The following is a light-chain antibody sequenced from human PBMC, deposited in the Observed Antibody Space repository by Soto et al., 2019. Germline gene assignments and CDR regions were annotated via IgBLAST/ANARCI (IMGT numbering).Light chain of an antibody. J-gene: IGLJ2*01. CDR1: SSDVGGYNY. CDR2: EVI. CDR3: SSYTSSSTVV. Sequence: QSALTQPASVSGSPGQSITISCTGTSSDVGGYNYASWYQQHPGKAPKLMIYEVINRPSGVSNRFSGSKSGNTASLTISGLQAEDEADYYCSSYTSSSTVVFGGGTKVTVL. V-gene: IGLV2-14*01.